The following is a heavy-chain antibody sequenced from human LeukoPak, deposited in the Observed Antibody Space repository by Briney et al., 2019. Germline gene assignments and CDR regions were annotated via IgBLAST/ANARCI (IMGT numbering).Heavy chain of an antibody. V-gene: IGHV3-15*01. J-gene: IGHJ4*02. Sequence: PGVSRRLSCAASGFTLSNVWMTWVRQAPGKGLEWIGRIKSKTAGGTTGYAAPVKGRFTISRDDSKNTLFLQMNSLRTEDTGVYYCTKGGDLTDFLFWGQGTLVTVSS. D-gene: IGHD3-9*01. CDR2: IKSKTAGGTT. CDR1: GFTLSNVW. CDR3: TKGGDLTDFLF.